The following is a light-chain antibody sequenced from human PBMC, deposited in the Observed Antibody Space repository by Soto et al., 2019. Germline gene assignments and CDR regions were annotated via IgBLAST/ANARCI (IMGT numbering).Light chain of an antibody. J-gene: IGKJ2*01. V-gene: IGKV3-20*01. Sequence: EIVLTQSPGTLSLSPGERATLSCRASQSVSSTYLTWYQQKPGQGPRLLIYGASNRATGIPGRFSGSGSGTDFTLTISRLEPEEFAVYYCQHYHSSQYTFGQGTKLEIK. CDR2: GAS. CDR3: QHYHSSQYT. CDR1: QSVSSTY.